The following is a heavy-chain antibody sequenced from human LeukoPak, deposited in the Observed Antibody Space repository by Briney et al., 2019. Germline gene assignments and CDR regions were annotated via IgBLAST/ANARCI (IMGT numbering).Heavy chain of an antibody. CDR3: ARVRLLDYVDY. J-gene: IGHJ4*02. V-gene: IGHV4-31*03. Sequence: TLSLTCTVSGGSISSGGYCWNWIRQHPGKGLEWIGYIYYSGSTYYNPSLKSRVTISVDTSKNQFSLKLSSVTAADTAVYYCARVRLLDYVDYWGQGTLVTVSS. CDR2: IYYSGST. CDR1: GGSISSGGYC.